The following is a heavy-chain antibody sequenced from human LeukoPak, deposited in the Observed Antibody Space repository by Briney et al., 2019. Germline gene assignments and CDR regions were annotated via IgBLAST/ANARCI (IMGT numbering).Heavy chain of an antibody. V-gene: IGHV2-70*04. CDR1: GFSLSTRGMR. Sequence: SGPALLKPTQTLTLTCTFSGFSLSTRGMRVSWIRQPPGKALEWLSRIDWDDDKFYSTSLKTRLTISKDTSKNQVVLTMTNMDPVDTATYYCARTLGYCSSTSCYGIPDAFDIWGQGTMVTVSS. CDR2: IDWDDDK. D-gene: IGHD2-2*01. J-gene: IGHJ3*02. CDR3: ARTLGYCSSTSCYGIPDAFDI.